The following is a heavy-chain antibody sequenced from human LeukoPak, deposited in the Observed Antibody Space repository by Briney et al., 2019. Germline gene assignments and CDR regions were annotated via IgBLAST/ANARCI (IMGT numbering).Heavy chain of an antibody. V-gene: IGHV3-30*04. Sequence: GGSLRLSCAASGFTFSSYAMHWVRQAPGKGLEWVEVISYDGSNKYYADSVKGRFTISRDNSKNSLYLQMNSLRAEDTAVYYCARDKVDIVVVPAKESDYKYYYFMDVWGKGTTVTVSS. CDR2: ISYDGSNK. CDR1: GFTFSSYA. CDR3: ARDKVDIVVVPAKESDYKYYYFMDV. D-gene: IGHD2-2*01. J-gene: IGHJ6*03.